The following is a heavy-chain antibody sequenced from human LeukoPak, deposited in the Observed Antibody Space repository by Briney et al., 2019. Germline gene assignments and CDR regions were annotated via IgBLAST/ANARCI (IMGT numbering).Heavy chain of an antibody. J-gene: IGHJ4*02. CDR2: IIPIFGTA. CDR3: AGGLLGCRGGSCYPTDY. Sequence: SVKVSCKASGGTFSSYAISWVRQAPGQGLEWMGGIIPIFGTANYAQKFQGRVTITTDESTSTAYMELSSLRSEDTAVYYCAGGLLGCRGGSCYPTDYWGQGTLVTVSS. V-gene: IGHV1-69*05. D-gene: IGHD2-15*01. CDR1: GGTFSSYA.